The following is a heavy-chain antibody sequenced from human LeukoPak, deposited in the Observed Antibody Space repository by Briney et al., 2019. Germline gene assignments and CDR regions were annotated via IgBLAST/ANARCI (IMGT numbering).Heavy chain of an antibody. V-gene: IGHV1-3*01. D-gene: IGHD3-10*01. J-gene: IGHJ4*02. CDR1: GCTFTSYA. CDR2: INAGNGNT. CDR3: ATTSRYYYGSGSWETNDY. Sequence: GASVKVSCKASGCTFTSYAMHWVRQAPGQRLEWMGWINAGNGNTKYSQKFQGRVTMTEDTSTDTAYMELSSLRSEDTAVYYCATTSRYYYGSGSWETNDYWGQGTLVTVSS.